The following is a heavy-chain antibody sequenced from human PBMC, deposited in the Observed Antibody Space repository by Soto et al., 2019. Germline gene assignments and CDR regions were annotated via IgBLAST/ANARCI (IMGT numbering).Heavy chain of an antibody. CDR2: INHSGST. CDR3: ARGRDDILTIPMYNWFDP. V-gene: IGHV4-34*01. CDR1: GGSFSGYY. D-gene: IGHD3-9*01. J-gene: IGHJ5*02. Sequence: PSETLSLTCAVYGGSFSGYYWSWIRQPPGKGLEWIGEINHSGSTNYNPSLKSRVTISVYTSKNHFSLKLSSVTAADTAVYYCARGRDDILTIPMYNWFDPWGQGTLVTVSS.